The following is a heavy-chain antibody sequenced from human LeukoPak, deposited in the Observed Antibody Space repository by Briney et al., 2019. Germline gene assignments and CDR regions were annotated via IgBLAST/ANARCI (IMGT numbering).Heavy chain of an antibody. J-gene: IGHJ4*02. CDR1: GGTFSSYA. CDR2: IIPILGIA. D-gene: IGHD1-26*01. Sequence: SVKVSCKASGGTFSSYAISWVRQAPGQGLGWMGRIIPILGIANYAQKFQGRVTITADKSTSTAYMELSSLRSEDTAVYYCARERVGATYYWGQGTLVTVSS. V-gene: IGHV1-69*04. CDR3: ARERVGATYY.